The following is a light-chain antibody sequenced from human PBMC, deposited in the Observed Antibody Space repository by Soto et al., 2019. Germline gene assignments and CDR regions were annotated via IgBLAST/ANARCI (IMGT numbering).Light chain of an antibody. Sequence: QSALTQPPSASGSPGQSVTISCTGTSSDIGGYNYVSWYQHHPGKAPKLMIYEVTKRPSGVPDRFSGSKSGNTASLTVSGLQAEDEDDYYCSSNAGSNKRVFGGGTQLTVL. CDR3: SSNAGSNKRV. J-gene: IGLJ3*02. CDR2: EVT. CDR1: SSDIGGYNY. V-gene: IGLV2-8*01.